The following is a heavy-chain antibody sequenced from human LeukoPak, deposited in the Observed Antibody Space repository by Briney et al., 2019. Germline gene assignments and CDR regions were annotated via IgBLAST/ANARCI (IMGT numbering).Heavy chain of an antibody. CDR1: GFTFSSYA. CDR3: TRDFGSIVVVTAIVD. CDR2: IFGSGTGT. V-gene: IGHV3-23*01. D-gene: IGHD2-21*02. J-gene: IGHJ4*02. Sequence: GGSLRLSCAASGFTFSSYAMSWVRQAPGKGLEWVSSIFGSGTGTHYADSVKGRFTISRDNSKNTLYLQMNSLRAEDTAIYYCTRDFGSIVVVTAIVDWGQGTLVTVSS.